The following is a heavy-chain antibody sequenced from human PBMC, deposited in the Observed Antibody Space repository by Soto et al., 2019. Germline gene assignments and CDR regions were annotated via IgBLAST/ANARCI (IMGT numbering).Heavy chain of an antibody. Sequence: SETLSLTCAVSGGSISSSNWWSWVRQPPGKGLEWIGEIYHSGSTNYNPSLKSRVTISVDKSKNPFSLKLGSVTPADTAVYYCARDRRYDSSGYGYGMDVWGQGTTVTVSS. J-gene: IGHJ6*02. CDR1: GGSISSSNW. D-gene: IGHD3-22*01. CDR2: IYHSGST. CDR3: ARDRRYDSSGYGYGMDV. V-gene: IGHV4-4*02.